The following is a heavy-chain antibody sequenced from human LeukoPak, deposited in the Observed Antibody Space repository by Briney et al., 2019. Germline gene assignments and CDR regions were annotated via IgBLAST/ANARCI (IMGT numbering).Heavy chain of an antibody. D-gene: IGHD2-8*01. CDR1: GGSISGHY. CDR2: IYNSGSTNYN. CDR3: ARHTTGRALGDFDY. J-gene: IGHJ4*02. Sequence: SETLSLTCTVSGGSISGHYRSWLRQSPGKGLEWIAYIYNSGSTNYNNYNPSLKSRVIMSMDTSKNQLSLIVSSVTAADTAVYYCARHTTGRALGDFDYWGQGTLVTVSA. V-gene: IGHV4-59*08.